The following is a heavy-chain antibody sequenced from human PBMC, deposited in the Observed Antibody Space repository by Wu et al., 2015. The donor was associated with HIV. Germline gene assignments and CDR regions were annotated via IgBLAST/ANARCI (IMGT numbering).Heavy chain of an antibody. J-gene: IGHJ4*02. CDR3: ARRLTLAGSPFDS. V-gene: IGHV1-69*05. Sequence: QVQLVQSGAEVKKPGSSVKVSCKASGGHLSNYAIAWVRQAPGQGLEWMGGLSPLSVGGKYSQRFQGRVTMTMGEGSTTAYMELNSLRPDDTGLYFCARRLTLAGSPFDSWGQGTLVTVSS. CDR2: LSPLSVGG. CDR1: GGHLSNYA. D-gene: IGHD6-19*01.